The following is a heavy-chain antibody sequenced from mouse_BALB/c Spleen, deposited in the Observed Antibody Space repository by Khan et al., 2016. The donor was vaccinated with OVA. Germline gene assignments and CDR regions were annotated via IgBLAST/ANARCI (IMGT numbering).Heavy chain of an antibody. CDR1: GYSITSDYA. CDR2: ISSSGST. D-gene: IGHD2-2*01. Sequence: EVQLVESGPGLVKPSQSLFLTCTVTGYSITSDYAWNWIRQFPGNKLEWMGYISSSGSTNYNPALKSRISITRDTSKNQFFLQLNSVTTEDTATYYCASAGSRYNYAMDYWGQGTSVTVSS. CDR3: ASAGSRYNYAMDY. V-gene: IGHV3-2*02. J-gene: IGHJ4*01.